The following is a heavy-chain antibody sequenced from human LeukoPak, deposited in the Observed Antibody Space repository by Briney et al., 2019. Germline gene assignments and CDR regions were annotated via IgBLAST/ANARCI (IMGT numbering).Heavy chain of an antibody. V-gene: IGHV3-53*01. CDR3: AKDGYYYDSSAYYVIYYFDS. CDR2: IYSGGST. D-gene: IGHD3-22*01. J-gene: IGHJ4*02. Sequence: PGGSLRLSCAASGFTVSSNYMSWVRQAPGKGLEWVSVIYSGGSTYYVDSVEGRFIISRDNSKNTLYLQMNSLRAEDTAVYYCAKDGYYYDSSAYYVIYYFDSWGQGTLVTVSS. CDR1: GFTVSSNY.